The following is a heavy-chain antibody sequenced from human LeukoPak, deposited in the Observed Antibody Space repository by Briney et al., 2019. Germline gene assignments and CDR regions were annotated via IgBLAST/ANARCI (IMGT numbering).Heavy chain of an antibody. D-gene: IGHD6-19*01. V-gene: IGHV4-39*07. CDR1: GGSISSSSYY. CDR3: ARIRSGWTRGHYYYMDV. J-gene: IGHJ6*03. CDR2: IYYSGST. Sequence: PSETLSLACTVSGGSISSSSYYWGWIRQPPGKGLEWIGSIYYSGSTYYNPSLKSRVTISVDTSKNQFSLKLSSVTAADTAVYYCARIRSGWTRGHYYYMDVWGKGTTVTVSS.